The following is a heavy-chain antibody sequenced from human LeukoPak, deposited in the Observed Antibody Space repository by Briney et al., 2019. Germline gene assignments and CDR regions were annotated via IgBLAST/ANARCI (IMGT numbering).Heavy chain of an antibody. CDR3: ARDALGGPYYYMDV. CDR2: INHSGST. Sequence: SETLSLTCAVYGGSFSGYYWSWIRQPPGKGLEWIGEINHSGSTYYNPSLKSRVTISVDTSKNQFSLKLSSVTAADTAVYYCARDALGGPYYYMDVWGKGTTVTVSS. D-gene: IGHD3-16*01. J-gene: IGHJ6*03. CDR1: GGSFSGYY. V-gene: IGHV4-34*01.